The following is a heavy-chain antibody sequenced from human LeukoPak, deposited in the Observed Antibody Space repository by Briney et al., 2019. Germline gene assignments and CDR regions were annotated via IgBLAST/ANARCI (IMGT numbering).Heavy chain of an antibody. J-gene: IGHJ4*02. Sequence: GGSLRPSCVASGFTFTNYRMNWVRQAPGKGLEWVSCISSSSSHIYYADSVKGQFTISRDNAKNSLYLQMNSLRVDDTAVYYCARDQGGYGTFDYWGQGSLVTVSS. D-gene: IGHD5-12*01. CDR2: ISSSSSHI. CDR3: ARDQGGYGTFDY. CDR1: GFTFTNYR. V-gene: IGHV3-21*06.